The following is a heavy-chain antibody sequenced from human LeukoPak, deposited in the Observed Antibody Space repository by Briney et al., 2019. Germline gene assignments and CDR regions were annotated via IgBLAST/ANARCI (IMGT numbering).Heavy chain of an antibody. CDR2: IWYDGSNK. D-gene: IGHD2-2*01. CDR3: ARDPGYCSSTSCPEYYFDY. Sequence: PGRSLRLSCAASGFTFSSCGMHWVRQAPGKGLEWVAVIWYDGSNKYYADSVKGRFTISRDNSKNTLYLQMNSLRAEDTAVYYCARDPGYCSSTSCPEYYFDYWGQGTLVTVSS. V-gene: IGHV3-33*01. J-gene: IGHJ4*02. CDR1: GFTFSSCG.